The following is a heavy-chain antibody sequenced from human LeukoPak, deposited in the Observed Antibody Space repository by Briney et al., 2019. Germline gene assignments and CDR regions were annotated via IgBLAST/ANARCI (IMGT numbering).Heavy chain of an antibody. J-gene: IGHJ4*02. D-gene: IGHD3-10*01. CDR3: ARQSRDGSKTRGYYFDY. Sequence: GESLKISCQASGYIFTNYWIGWVRQMPGKGLELMWILYPADSDNTYSPSFQGLVTISADKSINTVYLQWSSLKASDTAMYYCARQSRDGSKTRGYYFDYGGQGTLVSVSS. CDR2: LYPADSDN. V-gene: IGHV5-51*01. CDR1: GYIFTNYW.